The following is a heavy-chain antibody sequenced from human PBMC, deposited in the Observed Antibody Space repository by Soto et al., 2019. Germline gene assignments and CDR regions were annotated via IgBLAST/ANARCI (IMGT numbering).Heavy chain of an antibody. CDR3: ARVSGSYYYGMDV. Sequence: SETLSLTFAVYGGSFSGYYWNWIRQPPGTGLEWIGEINHSGSTNYNPSLKSRVTLSVDKSKNHFSLKLSSVTAADTAVYYCARVSGSYYYGMDVWGQGTTVT. CDR1: GGSFSGYY. J-gene: IGHJ6*02. D-gene: IGHD1-26*01. CDR2: INHSGST. V-gene: IGHV4-34*01.